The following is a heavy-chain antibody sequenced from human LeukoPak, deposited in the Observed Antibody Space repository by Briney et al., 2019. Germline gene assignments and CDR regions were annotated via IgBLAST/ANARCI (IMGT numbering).Heavy chain of an antibody. V-gene: IGHV4-59*01. D-gene: IGHD3-10*01. Sequence: SETLSLTCTVSGGSINTYYWGWIRQPPGEGLEWIGYVSSSEDTNYNPSLGSRVTILIDTSRNQFSLKLRSVTAADTAVYYCARVRSYYGSVTGKSYYFDSWGQGTLVTVSS. CDR2: VSSSEDT. CDR3: ARVRSYYGSVTGKSYYFDS. CDR1: GGSINTYY. J-gene: IGHJ4*02.